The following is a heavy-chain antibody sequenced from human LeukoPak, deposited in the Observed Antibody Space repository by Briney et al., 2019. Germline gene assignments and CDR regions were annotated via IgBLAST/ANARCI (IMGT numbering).Heavy chain of an antibody. CDR3: ARVLDAVAGVFDP. D-gene: IGHD6-19*01. CDR2: IKQDGSEK. Sequence: PGGSLRLSCAASGFTFSSYWMSWVRQAPGKGLEWVANIKQDGSEKYYVDSVKGRFTISRDNAKNSLYLQMNSLRAEDTAVYYCARVLDAVAGVFDPWGQGTLVTVSS. J-gene: IGHJ5*02. V-gene: IGHV3-7*01. CDR1: GFTFSSYW.